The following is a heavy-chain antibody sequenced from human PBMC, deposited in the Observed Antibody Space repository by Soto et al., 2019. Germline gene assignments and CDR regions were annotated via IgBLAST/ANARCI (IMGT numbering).Heavy chain of an antibody. CDR2: ISSSSSYI. CDR3: ARDRLEGIVVVTAMTSGLAY. J-gene: IGHJ4*02. D-gene: IGHD2-21*02. Sequence: EVQLVESGGGLVKPGGSLRLSCAASGFTFSSYSMNWVRQAPGKGLEWVSSISSSSSYIYYADSVKGRFTSSRDNAKNSLYLEMNSLRAEDTAVYYCARDRLEGIVVVTAMTSGLAYWGQGTLVTVSS. CDR1: GFTFSSYS. V-gene: IGHV3-21*01.